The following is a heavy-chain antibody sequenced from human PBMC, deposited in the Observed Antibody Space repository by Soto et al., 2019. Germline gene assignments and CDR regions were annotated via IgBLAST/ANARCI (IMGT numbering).Heavy chain of an antibody. D-gene: IGHD6-6*01. CDR3: AKDTGSSGGFDP. J-gene: IGHJ5*02. V-gene: IGHV3-43D*04. Sequence: WWSLRLSCAASVFTFDDYAMHWVRQAPGKGLEWVSLISWDGGSTYYADSVKGRFTISRDNSKNSLYLQMNSLRAEDTALYYCAKDTGSSGGFDPWGQGTLVTVSS. CDR2: ISWDGGST. CDR1: VFTFDDYA.